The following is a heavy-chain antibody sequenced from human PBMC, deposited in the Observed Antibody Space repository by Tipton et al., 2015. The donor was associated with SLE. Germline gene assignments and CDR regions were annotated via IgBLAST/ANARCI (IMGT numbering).Heavy chain of an antibody. D-gene: IGHD2-15*01. V-gene: IGHV1-8*01. CDR3: ARADSPGYYYFMDV. CDR2: MNPKSANS. J-gene: IGHJ6*03. Sequence: QVQLVQSGAEVQKPGASVKVSCKASGYTFSSYDIHWVRQATGQGLAWMGWMNPKSANSGYAQKFQGRVTITRNSSIRTAYMELSSLRSEDTAVYYCARADSPGYYYFMDVWGTGTTVTVSS. CDR1: GYTFSSYD.